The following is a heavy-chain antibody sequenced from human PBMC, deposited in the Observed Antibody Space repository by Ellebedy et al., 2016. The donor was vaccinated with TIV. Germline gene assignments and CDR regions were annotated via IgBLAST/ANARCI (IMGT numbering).Heavy chain of an antibody. CDR2: IFHSGTT. Sequence: MPSETLSLTCTVSRVSITDPTYYWAWLRQPPGKGLDWLGTIFHSGTTYKRPALSSRGSMSVDTSRNQFSLDLKSVTAADTAVYYFARHLRYSDWRILDLWGPGILVAVSS. J-gene: IGHJ5*02. CDR1: RVSITDPTYY. CDR3: ARHLRYSDWRILDL. D-gene: IGHD3-9*01. V-gene: IGHV4-39*01.